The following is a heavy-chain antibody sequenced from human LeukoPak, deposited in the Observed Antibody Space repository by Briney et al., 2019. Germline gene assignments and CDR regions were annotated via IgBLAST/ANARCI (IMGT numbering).Heavy chain of an antibody. J-gene: IGHJ4*02. CDR3: ASHRVDYYSSSGYFSALFDY. CDR2: IYYSGST. Sequence: PSETLSLTCTVSGGSISSYYWSWIRQPPGKGLEWIGYIYYSGSTNYNPSLKSRVTISVDTSKNQFSLKLSSVTAADTAVYYCASHRVDYYSSSGYFSALFDYWGQGTLVTVSS. CDR1: GGSISSYY. V-gene: IGHV4-59*01. D-gene: IGHD3-22*01.